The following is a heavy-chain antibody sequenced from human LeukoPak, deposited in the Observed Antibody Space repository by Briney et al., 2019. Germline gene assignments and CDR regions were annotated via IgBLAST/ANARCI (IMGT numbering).Heavy chain of an antibody. Sequence: SETLSLTCSVSGGSMTPYYWSWVRQPPGKGLELIGCISYSGGATYNPSLTGRVSLSINTSKNQFSLKLNSMTTADTAVYYCARGGWSIDYWGQGSLVTVSS. CDR1: GGSMTPYY. J-gene: IGHJ4*02. V-gene: IGHV4-59*01. D-gene: IGHD6-19*01. CDR3: ARGGWSIDY. CDR2: ISYSGGA.